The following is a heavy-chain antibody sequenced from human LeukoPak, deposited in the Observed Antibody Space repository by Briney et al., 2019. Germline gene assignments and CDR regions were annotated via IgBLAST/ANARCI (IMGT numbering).Heavy chain of an antibody. CDR3: ARDLGGSSWYPESDPFYYNYGMDV. Sequence: GGSLRHSCAESGFTFSSYGIHWVRQAPGKGLEWVAVIWYDGSNKYYADSVKGRFTISTDRSKNTLYLQMNSLRAEDTAVYYCARDLGGSSWYPESDPFYYNYGMDVWEERRSPS. CDR2: IWYDGSNK. V-gene: IGHV3-33*01. CDR1: GFTFSSYG. J-gene: IGHJ6*01. D-gene: IGHD6-13*01.